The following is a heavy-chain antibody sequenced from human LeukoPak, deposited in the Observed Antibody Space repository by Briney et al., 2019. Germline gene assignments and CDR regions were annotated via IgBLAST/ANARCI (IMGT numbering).Heavy chain of an antibody. CDR2: IYPGDSDT. CDR3: ARLEQGYSSGWVDY. CDR1: GYSFTSYW. V-gene: IGHV5-51*01. D-gene: IGHD6-19*01. Sequence: GESLQISCKGSGYSFTSYWIAWVRQMPGKGLEWMGIIYPGDSDTRYSPSFQGQVTFSADKSISTAYLQWSSLKASDTAMYYCARLEQGYSSGWVDYWGQGTLVTVSS. J-gene: IGHJ4*02.